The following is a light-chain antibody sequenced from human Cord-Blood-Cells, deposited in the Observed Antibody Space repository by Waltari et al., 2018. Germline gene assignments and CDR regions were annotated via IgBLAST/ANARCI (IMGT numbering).Light chain of an antibody. CDR2: SNK. CDR3: AAWDDSLNGLV. J-gene: IGLJ2*01. CDR1: SSNIGSNT. Sequence: QSVLTQPPSASGTPGQRVTISCSGSSSNIGSNTVNWYQRLPGTAPKLLFYSNKQRPSGVPDRFSGAKSGTSASLAISGLQSEEEADYYCAAWDDSLNGLVFGGGTKLTVL. V-gene: IGLV1-44*01.